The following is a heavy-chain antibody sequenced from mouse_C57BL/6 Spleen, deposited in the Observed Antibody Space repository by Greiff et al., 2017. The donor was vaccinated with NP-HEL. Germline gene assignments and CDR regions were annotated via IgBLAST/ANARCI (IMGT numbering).Heavy chain of an antibody. D-gene: IGHD1-1*01. Sequence: EVQLQQSGPELVKPGASVKMSCKASGYTFTDYNMHWVKQSHGKSLEWIGYINPNNGGTSYNQKFKGKATLTVNKSSSTAYMELRSLTSEDSAVYYCAREGYYGINWYFDVWGTGTTVTVSS. CDR2: INPNNGGT. V-gene: IGHV1-22*01. CDR1: GYTFTDYN. CDR3: AREGYYGINWYFDV. J-gene: IGHJ1*03.